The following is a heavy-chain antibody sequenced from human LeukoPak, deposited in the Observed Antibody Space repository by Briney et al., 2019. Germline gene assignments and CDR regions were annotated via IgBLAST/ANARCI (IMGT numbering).Heavy chain of an antibody. J-gene: IGHJ4*02. CDR1: GGCISSYY. CDR2: IYYSGST. Sequence: SETLSLTCTVSGGCISSYYWSWIRQPPGKGLEWIGYIYYSGSTKYNPSLKSRVTISVDTSKNQFSLKLSSVTAADTAVYYCARIGDCSTTSCLGDFDYWGQGILVTVSS. D-gene: IGHD2-2*01. V-gene: IGHV4-59*01. CDR3: ARIGDCSTTSCLGDFDY.